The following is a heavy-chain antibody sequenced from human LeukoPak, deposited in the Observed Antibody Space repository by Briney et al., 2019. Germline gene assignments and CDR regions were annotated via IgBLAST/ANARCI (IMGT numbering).Heavy chain of an antibody. D-gene: IGHD4-17*01. V-gene: IGHV1-69*04. Sequence: GALVKVSCKASGGTFSSYAISWVRQAPGQGLEWMGRIIPILGIANYAQKFQGRVTITADKSTSTAYMELSSLRSEGTAVYYCARDRRLRSAGYYYYYGMDVWGQGTTVTVSS. CDR3: ARDRRLRSAGYYYYYGMDV. J-gene: IGHJ6*02. CDR1: GGTFSSYA. CDR2: IIPILGIA.